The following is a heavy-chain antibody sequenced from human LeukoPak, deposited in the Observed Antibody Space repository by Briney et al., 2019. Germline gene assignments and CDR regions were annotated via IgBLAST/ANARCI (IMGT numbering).Heavy chain of an antibody. CDR3: ARVPELGIERLTFDY. V-gene: IGHV4-34*09. CDR2: INHSGST. Sequence: SKTLSLTCAVYGGSFSGYYWSWIRQPPGKGLEWIGEINHSGSTYYNPSLKSRVTISVDTSKNQFSLKLSSVTAADTAVYYCARVPELGIERLTFDYWGQGTLVTVSS. J-gene: IGHJ4*02. D-gene: IGHD7-27*01. CDR1: GGSFSGYY.